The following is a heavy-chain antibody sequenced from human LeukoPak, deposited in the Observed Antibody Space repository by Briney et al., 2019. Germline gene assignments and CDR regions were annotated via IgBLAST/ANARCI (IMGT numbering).Heavy chain of an antibody. V-gene: IGHV3-30*18. CDR2: ISYDGSNK. CDR1: GFTFSSYG. D-gene: IGHD3-9*01. Sequence: PGRSLRLSCAASGFTFSSYGMHWVRQAPGKGLEWVAVISYDGSNKYYADSVKGRFTISRDNSKNTLYLQMNSLRAEDTAVYYCAKDNHDILTGYAAPYFDYWGQGTLVTVSS. J-gene: IGHJ4*02. CDR3: AKDNHDILTGYAAPYFDY.